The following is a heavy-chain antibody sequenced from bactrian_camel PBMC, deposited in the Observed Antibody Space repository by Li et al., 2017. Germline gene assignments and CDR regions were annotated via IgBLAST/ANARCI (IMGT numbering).Heavy chain of an antibody. CDR1: GYTYNRNC. D-gene: IGHD3*01. CDR2: IATGSGNT. V-gene: IGHV3S1*01. J-gene: IGHJ6*01. Sequence: HVQLVESGGGSVQAGGSLRLSCAASGYTYNRNCMAWFRQAPGKEREGVARIATGSGNTYYADSVKGRFTISQDNAKNTLYLQMNSLKFEDTAVYYCAADPFAGANCDTTWTFVTRARGPRSPSP. CDR3: AADPFAGANCDTTWTFVT.